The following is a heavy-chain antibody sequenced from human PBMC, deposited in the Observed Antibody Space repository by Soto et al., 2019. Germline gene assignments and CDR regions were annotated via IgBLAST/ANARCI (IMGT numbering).Heavy chain of an antibody. CDR3: ARVEGVRGDGSGSYRYYYYYMDV. Sequence: PSETLSLTCTVSGGSISSYYWSWIRQPPGKGLEWIGYIYYSGSTNYNPSLKSRVTISVDTSKNQFSLKLSSVTAADTAVYYCARVEGVRGDGSGSYRYYYYYMDVWGKGTTVTVSS. D-gene: IGHD3-10*01. CDR1: GGSISSYY. CDR2: IYYSGST. J-gene: IGHJ6*03. V-gene: IGHV4-59*08.